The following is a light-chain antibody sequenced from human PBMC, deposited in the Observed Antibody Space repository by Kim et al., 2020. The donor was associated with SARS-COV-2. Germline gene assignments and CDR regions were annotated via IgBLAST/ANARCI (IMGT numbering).Light chain of an antibody. CDR3: QAWDSSTYVV. V-gene: IGLV3-1*01. J-gene: IGLJ2*01. CDR1: KLGDKY. CDR2: QDK. Sequence: VSPGQTASITCSGDKLGDKYIYWYQQKAGQSPVLVMYQDKTRPSGIPERFSGSNSGNTATLAISGTQAMDEADYYCQAWDSSTYVVFGGGTQLTVL.